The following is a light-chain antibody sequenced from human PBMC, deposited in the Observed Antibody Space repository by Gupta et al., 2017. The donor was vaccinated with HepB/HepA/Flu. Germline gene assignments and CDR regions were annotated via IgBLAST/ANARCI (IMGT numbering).Light chain of an antibody. CDR3: QKYDSSPFT. CDR1: QEINTY. V-gene: IGKV1-27*01. J-gene: IGKJ3*01. CDR2: GAS. Sequence: DIQMTQSPSSLSASVGDRVTITCRASQEINTYLAWYQQKPGKVPKLLIYGASNLQTGVPSRFSGSESGTDFTLTISSLQPEDVATYYCQKYDSSPFTFGHGTKVDFK.